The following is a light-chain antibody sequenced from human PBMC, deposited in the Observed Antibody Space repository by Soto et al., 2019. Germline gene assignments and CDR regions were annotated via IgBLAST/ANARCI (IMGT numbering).Light chain of an antibody. J-gene: IGKJ1*01. Sequence: EIVLTQSPGTLSLSPGERATLSCRASQNIDNSFLAWYQQTPGQAPRFLIYVASTRATGIPARFSASGSGTDFTLSISSVEPEDFAVYYCQQYGTSPWTFGQGTKVDIK. CDR2: VAS. CDR1: QNIDNSF. V-gene: IGKV3-20*01. CDR3: QQYGTSPWT.